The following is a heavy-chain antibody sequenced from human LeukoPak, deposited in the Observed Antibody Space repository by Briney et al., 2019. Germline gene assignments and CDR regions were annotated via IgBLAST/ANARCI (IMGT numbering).Heavy chain of an antibody. J-gene: IGHJ4*02. D-gene: IGHD3-16*02. V-gene: IGHV4-38-2*01. CDR1: GYSISSGYY. Sequence: SETLSLTCAVSGYSISSGYYWGWIRQPPGKGLEWIGSIYHSGSTYYNPSLKSRVTISVDTSKNQFSLKLSSVTAADTAVYYCASQYDYVWGSYRPFDYWGQGTLVTVSS. CDR3: ASQYDYVWGSYRPFDY. CDR2: IYHSGST.